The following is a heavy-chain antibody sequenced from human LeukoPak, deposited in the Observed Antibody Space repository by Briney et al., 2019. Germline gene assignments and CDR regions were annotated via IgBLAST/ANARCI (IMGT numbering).Heavy chain of an antibody. Sequence: ASVKASCKASGYTFTSYAMHWVRQAPGQRLEWMGWINAGNGNTKYSQKLQGRVTITRDTSASTAYMELSSLRSEDTAVYYCARASQYCSSTSCHYLPDYWGQGTLVTVSS. CDR1: GYTFTSYA. D-gene: IGHD2-2*01. J-gene: IGHJ4*02. CDR3: ARASQYCSSTSCHYLPDY. CDR2: INAGNGNT. V-gene: IGHV1-3*01.